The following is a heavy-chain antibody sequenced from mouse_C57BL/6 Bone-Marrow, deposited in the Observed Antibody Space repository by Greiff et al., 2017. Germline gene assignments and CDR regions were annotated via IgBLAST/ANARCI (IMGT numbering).Heavy chain of an antibody. J-gene: IGHJ3*01. CDR2: IRSKSNNYAT. D-gene: IGHD1-1*01. CDR3: VRRDYGSSPWFAY. CDR1: GFSFNTYA. Sequence: EVQGVESGGGLVQPKWSLKLSCAASGFSFNTYAMNWVRQAPGKGLEWVARIRSKSNNYATYYADSVKDRFTISRDDSESMLYLQMNNLKTEDTAMYYCVRRDYGSSPWFAYWGQGTLVTVSA. V-gene: IGHV10-1*01.